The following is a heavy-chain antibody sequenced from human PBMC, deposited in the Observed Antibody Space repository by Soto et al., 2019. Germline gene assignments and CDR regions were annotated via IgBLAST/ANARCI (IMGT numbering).Heavy chain of an antibody. CDR2: IFPLTDIP. Sequence: QVQLVQSGTEVKKPGSSVKVSCKASGGTFRNYPINWVRQAPGQGLEWMGSIFPLTDIPDYAQNFQARLTISADKSTSTHYMELSSLTSDDTAMYFCARGPLVVLNYFESWGQGTLVTVSS. V-gene: IGHV1-69*02. J-gene: IGHJ4*02. CDR1: GGTFRNYP. CDR3: ARGPLVVLNYFES.